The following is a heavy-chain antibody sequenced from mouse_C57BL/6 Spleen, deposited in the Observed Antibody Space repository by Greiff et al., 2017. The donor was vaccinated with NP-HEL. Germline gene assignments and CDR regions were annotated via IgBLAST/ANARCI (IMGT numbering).Heavy chain of an antibody. CDR2: ISSGGSYT. CDR3: TKRNWGGGYFDY. CDR1: GFTFSSYG. D-gene: IGHD4-1*01. J-gene: IGHJ2*01. Sequence: EVKLVESGGDLVKPGGSLKLSCAASGFTFSSYGMSWVRQTPDKRLEWVATISSGGSYTYYPDSVKGRFTISRDNAKNTLYRRMSGLKAEDTAMNYCTKRNWGGGYFDYWGQGTTLTVSS. V-gene: IGHV5-6*02.